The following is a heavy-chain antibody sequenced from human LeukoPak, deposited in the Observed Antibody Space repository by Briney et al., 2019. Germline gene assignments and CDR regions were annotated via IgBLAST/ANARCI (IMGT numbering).Heavy chain of an antibody. V-gene: IGHV4-61*02. CDR1: GGSISSGSYY. CDR2: IYTSGST. J-gene: IGHJ5*02. D-gene: IGHD6-19*01. Sequence: SETLSLTCTVSGGSISSGSYYWSWIRQPAGKGLEWIGRIYTSGSTNYNPSLKSRVTISVDTSKNQFSLKLSSVTAADTAVYYCATYSSGWHGGFDPWGQGTLVTVSS. CDR3: ATYSSGWHGGFDP.